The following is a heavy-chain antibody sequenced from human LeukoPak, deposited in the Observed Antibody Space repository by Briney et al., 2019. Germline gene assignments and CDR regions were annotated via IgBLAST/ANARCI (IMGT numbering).Heavy chain of an antibody. CDR2: ISAYNGNT. CDR3: ARDREDIVVVVAATQTALDP. CDR1: GGTFSSYA. V-gene: IGHV1-18*01. D-gene: IGHD2-15*01. J-gene: IGHJ5*02. Sequence: GASVKVSCKASGGTFSSYAISWVRQAPGQGLEWMGWISAYNGNTNYAQKLQGRVTMTTDTSTSTAYMELRSLRSDDTAVYYCARDREDIVVVVAATQTALDPWGQGTLVTVSS.